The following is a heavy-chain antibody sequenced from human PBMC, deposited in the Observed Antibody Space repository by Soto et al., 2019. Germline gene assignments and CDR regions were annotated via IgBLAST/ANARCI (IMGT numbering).Heavy chain of an antibody. CDR1: GFRFDEYN. CDR2: ITWNGANT. CDR3: ARETLSYGSALDV. D-gene: IGHD3-16*01. Sequence: PVGSLRISCAASGFRFDEYNMHWVRQAPGKGLEWLSLITWNGANTYYADSVKGRFTISRDGTTKSVSLQMTSLKREDTGLYYCARETLSYGSALDVWGQGTTVTVSS. J-gene: IGHJ6*02. V-gene: IGHV3-43*01.